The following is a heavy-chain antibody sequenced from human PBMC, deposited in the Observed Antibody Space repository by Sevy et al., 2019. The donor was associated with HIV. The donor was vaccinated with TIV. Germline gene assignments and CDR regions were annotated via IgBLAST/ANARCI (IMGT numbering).Heavy chain of an antibody. CDR1: GGSMSSSDYF. Sequence: SETLSLTCTVSGGSMSSSDYFWGWVRQPPGKGLEWIGSIYYNGDTYHSPSLKSRVTVAVDTSKNQFFLTLMSVTAADTAIYYCARHGAWRFYFDFWGQGALVTVSS. CDR2: IYYNGDT. V-gene: IGHV4-39*01. D-gene: IGHD3-16*01. J-gene: IGHJ4*02. CDR3: ARHGAWRFYFDF.